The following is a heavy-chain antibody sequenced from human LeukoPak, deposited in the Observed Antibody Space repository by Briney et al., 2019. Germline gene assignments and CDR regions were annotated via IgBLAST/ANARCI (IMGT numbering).Heavy chain of an antibody. V-gene: IGHV1-2*02. CDR1: GYTFTGYY. CDR2: INPNSGGT. J-gene: IGHJ4*02. Sequence: ASVKVSFKASGYTFTGYYMHWVRQAPGQGLEWMGWINPNSGGTNYAQKFQGRVTMTRDTSISTAYMELSRLRSDDTAVYYCARGSMDSGSYSDFDYWGQGTLVTVSS. D-gene: IGHD1-26*01. CDR3: ARGSMDSGSYSDFDY.